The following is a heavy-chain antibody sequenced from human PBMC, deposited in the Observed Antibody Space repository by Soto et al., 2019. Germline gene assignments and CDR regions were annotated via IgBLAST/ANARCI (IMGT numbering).Heavy chain of an antibody. V-gene: IGHV3-23*01. D-gene: IGHD3-9*01. J-gene: IGHJ4*02. CDR2: ISGSGGST. Sequence: GGSLRLSCAASGFTFSSYAMSWVRQAPGKGLEWVSAISGSGGSTYYADSVKGRFTISRDNSKNTLYLQMNSLRAEDTAVYYCAKGLKYFDWLLYPHRFDYWGQGTLVTVAS. CDR1: GFTFSSYA. CDR3: AKGLKYFDWLLYPHRFDY.